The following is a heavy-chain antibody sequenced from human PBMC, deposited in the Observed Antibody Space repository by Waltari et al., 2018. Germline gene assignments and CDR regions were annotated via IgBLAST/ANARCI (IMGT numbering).Heavy chain of an antibody. Sequence: QVQLVQSGAEIKTPGASVKVSCKASGYTFTDYLIHWVRQAPGQGLEWMGWIHCNNGGTHYAQTFQGRVTMSRVTSSNTVFMEMNTLNSDDTAVYYCSRCYRDVWNGYYTSSFDPWGQGTLVTVS. J-gene: IGHJ5*02. CDR1: GYTFTDYL. V-gene: IGHV1-2*02. D-gene: IGHD3-3*01. CDR2: IHCNNGGT. CDR3: SRCYRDVWNGYYTSSFDP.